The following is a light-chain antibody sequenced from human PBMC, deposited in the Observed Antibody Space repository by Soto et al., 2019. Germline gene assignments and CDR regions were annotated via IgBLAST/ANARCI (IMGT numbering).Light chain of an antibody. CDR1: QSVSSSY. CDR2: GAS. Sequence: EFVLTQSPGTLSLSPGERATRSCRASQSVSSSYLAWYQQKPGQAPRLLIYGASSRATGIPDRFSGSGSGTDFTLTISRLEPEDFAVYYCQQYGSSPRTFGQGTKVEIK. J-gene: IGKJ1*01. V-gene: IGKV3-20*01. CDR3: QQYGSSPRT.